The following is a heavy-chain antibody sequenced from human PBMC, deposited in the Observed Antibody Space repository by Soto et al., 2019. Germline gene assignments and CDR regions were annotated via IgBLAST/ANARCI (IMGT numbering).Heavy chain of an antibody. D-gene: IGHD5-18*01. Sequence: QVQLQESGPGLVKPSQTLSLTCTVSGGSISSGDYYWSWIRQPPGKGLEWIGYNYYSGSTYYNPSLKSRVTLSVDTSKNQFSLKLSSVTAADTAVYYCASTTDTAMVRAYYFDYWGQGTLVTVSS. CDR3: ASTTDTAMVRAYYFDY. J-gene: IGHJ4*02. CDR1: GGSISSGDYY. CDR2: NYYSGST. V-gene: IGHV4-30-4*01.